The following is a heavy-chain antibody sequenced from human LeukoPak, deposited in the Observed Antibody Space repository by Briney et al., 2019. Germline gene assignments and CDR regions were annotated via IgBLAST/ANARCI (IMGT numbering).Heavy chain of an antibody. Sequence: PSETLSLTCAVYGGSFSGYYWGWIRQPPGKWLEWIGSIYHSGSTYYNPSRRSRGTISVDTSKNQFSLKLSSVTAADTAVYYYARSLVVIATNWFDPWGQGTLVTVSS. CDR3: ARSLVVIATNWFDP. D-gene: IGHD2-21*01. CDR1: GGSFSGYY. CDR2: IYHSGST. J-gene: IGHJ5*02. V-gene: IGHV4-38-2*01.